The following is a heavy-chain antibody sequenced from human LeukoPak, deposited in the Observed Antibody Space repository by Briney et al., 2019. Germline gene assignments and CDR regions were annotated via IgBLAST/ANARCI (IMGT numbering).Heavy chain of an antibody. J-gene: IGHJ4*02. Sequence: GGSLRLSCTASGFPFIEYSMNWVHQVPGKGLEWISYIGIDSGNTKYADSVRGRFTISADKAKNSLYLQMNSLRVEDTAVYYCARDHNYAFDNWGQGTLVSVAS. CDR2: IGIDSGNT. CDR1: GFPFIEYS. D-gene: IGHD1-1*01. V-gene: IGHV3-48*01. CDR3: ARDHNYAFDN.